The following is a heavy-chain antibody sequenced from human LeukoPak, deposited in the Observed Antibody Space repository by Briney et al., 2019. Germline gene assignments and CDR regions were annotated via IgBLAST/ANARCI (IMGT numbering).Heavy chain of an antibody. J-gene: IGHJ6*03. Sequence: SETLSLTCAVSGYSISSGYYWGWIRQPPGKGLEWIGRIYHSGSTYYNPSLKSRVTISVDTSKNQFSLKLSSVTAADTAVYYCARDGRVEMATIVYMDVWGKGTTVTVSS. V-gene: IGHV4-38-2*02. CDR3: ARDGRVEMATIVYMDV. CDR2: IYHSGST. D-gene: IGHD5-24*01. CDR1: GYSISSGYY.